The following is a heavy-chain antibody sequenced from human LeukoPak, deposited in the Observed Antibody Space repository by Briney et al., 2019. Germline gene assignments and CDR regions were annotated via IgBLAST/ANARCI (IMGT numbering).Heavy chain of an antibody. Sequence: GGSLRLSCAASGFAFSIYDMHWVRRPTGKGLEWVSAIGTTDNTYYIDSVKGRFTISRENAKNSLYLQMNSLRAEDTAIYYCARVPTNSWYNWFDPWGQGTLVTVSS. CDR2: IGTTDNT. D-gene: IGHD2-8*01. CDR1: GFAFSIYD. V-gene: IGHV3-13*01. CDR3: ARVPTNSWYNWFDP. J-gene: IGHJ5*02.